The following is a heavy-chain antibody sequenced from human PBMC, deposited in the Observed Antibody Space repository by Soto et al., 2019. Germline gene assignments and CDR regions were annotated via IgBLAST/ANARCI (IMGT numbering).Heavy chain of an antibody. J-gene: IGHJ5*02. CDR3: ARGLPTDIVVVPAATRRPNWFDP. D-gene: IGHD2-2*01. CDR2: IIPIFGTA. CDR1: GGTFSSYA. V-gene: IGHV1-69*13. Sequence: SVKVSCKASGGTFSSYAISWVRQAPGQGXEWMGGIIPIFGTANYAQKFQGRVTITADESTSTAYMELSSLRSEDTAVYYCARGLPTDIVVVPAATRRPNWFDPWGQGTLVTVSS.